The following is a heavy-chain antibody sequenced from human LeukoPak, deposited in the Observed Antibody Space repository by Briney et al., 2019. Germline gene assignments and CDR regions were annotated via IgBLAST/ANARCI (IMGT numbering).Heavy chain of an antibody. D-gene: IGHD3-10*01. CDR3: ARTKYYYGSGPSAY. J-gene: IGHJ4*02. V-gene: IGHV1-69*01. Sequence: SVKVSCTASGGTFSSYAINWVRQAPGQGLGLMGGIIPIFGTANYAQKLQGRVTISADESTSTAYMELSSLRSEDTAVYYCARTKYYYGSGPSAYWGQGTLVTVSS. CDR1: GGTFSSYA. CDR2: IIPIFGTA.